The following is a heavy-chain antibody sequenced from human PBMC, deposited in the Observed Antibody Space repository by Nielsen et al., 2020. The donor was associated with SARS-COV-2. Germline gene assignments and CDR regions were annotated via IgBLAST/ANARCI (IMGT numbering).Heavy chain of an antibody. CDR2: IYYSGST. D-gene: IGHD3-22*01. CDR1: GGSISSGDYY. Sequence: SETLSLTCTVSGGSISSGDYYWSWIRQPPGKGLEWIGCIYYSGSTYYNPSLKSRVTISVDTSKNQFSLKLSSVTAADTAVYYCARVDDSSGYPYWYFDLWGRGTLVTVSS. J-gene: IGHJ2*01. V-gene: IGHV4-30-4*01. CDR3: ARVDDSSGYPYWYFDL.